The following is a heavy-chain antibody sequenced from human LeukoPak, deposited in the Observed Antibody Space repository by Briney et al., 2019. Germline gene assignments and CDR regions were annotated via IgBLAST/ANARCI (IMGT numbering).Heavy chain of an antibody. CDR2: ISGGGGAT. V-gene: IGHV3-23*01. Sequence: GGSLRLSCAASGFTFSSYAMTWVRQPPGKGLEWVSAISGGGGATYYADSVKGLFTISRDNSKNTLYLQMDSLRAEDTAIYYCAKSLAPCGGSCYEKYYFDYWGQGTLVTVSS. D-gene: IGHD2-15*01. CDR3: AKSLAPCGGSCYEKYYFDY. CDR1: GFTFSSYA. J-gene: IGHJ4*02.